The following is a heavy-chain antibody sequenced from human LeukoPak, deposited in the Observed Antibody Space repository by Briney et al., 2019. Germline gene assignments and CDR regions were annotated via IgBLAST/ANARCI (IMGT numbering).Heavy chain of an antibody. CDR2: IIPIFGTA. Sequence: RASVMVSCKASGGTFSSYAISWVRQAPGQGLEWMGGIIPIFGTANYAQKFQGRVTITADKSTSTAYMELSSLRSEDTAVYYCAREGTEIVVLGENWFDHWGQGTLVTVSS. J-gene: IGHJ5*02. CDR1: GGTFSSYA. CDR3: AREGTEIVVLGENWFDH. V-gene: IGHV1-69*06. D-gene: IGHD2-2*01.